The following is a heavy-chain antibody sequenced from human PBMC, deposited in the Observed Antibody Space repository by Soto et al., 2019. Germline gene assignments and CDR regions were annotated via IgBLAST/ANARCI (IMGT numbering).Heavy chain of an antibody. D-gene: IGHD3-16*02. V-gene: IGHV3-48*04. CDR1: GFIFSTYS. Sequence: EVQLVESGGGMVQPGGSLRLSCAASGFIFSTYSMNWVRQAPGKGLEWVSYISTSTSTIYYADSVKGRFTISRDNAKNSLYLQMNSLRVEDTAVYYCARVSQSFIEYFQHWGQGTLVTVSS. J-gene: IGHJ1*01. CDR2: ISTSTSTI. CDR3: ARVSQSFIEYFQH.